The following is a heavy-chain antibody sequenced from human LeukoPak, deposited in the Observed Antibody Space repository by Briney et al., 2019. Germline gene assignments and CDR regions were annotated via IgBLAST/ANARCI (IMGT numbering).Heavy chain of an antibody. CDR3: ARVRQTAVGHVWGTRPKNYYMDV. CDR2: IIPIFGTA. CDR1: GYTFTGYY. D-gene: IGHD3-16*01. V-gene: IGHV1-69*13. Sequence: ASVKVSCKASGYTFTGYYMHWVRQAPGQGLEWMGGIIPIFGTANYAQKFQGRVTITADESTSTAYMELSSLRSEDTAVYYCARVRQTAVGHVWGTRPKNYYMDVWGKGTTVTISS. J-gene: IGHJ6*03.